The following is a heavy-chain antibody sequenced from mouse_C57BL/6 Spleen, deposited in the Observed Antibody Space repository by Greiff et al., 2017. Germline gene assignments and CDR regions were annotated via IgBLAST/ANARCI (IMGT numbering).Heavy chain of an antibody. D-gene: IGHD2-4*01. J-gene: IGHJ4*01. CDR3: TRDLYYDYDRVYYYAMDY. CDR2: ISSGGDYI. CDR1: GFTFSSYA. V-gene: IGHV5-9-1*02. Sequence: EVMLVESGAGLVKPGGSLKLSCAASGFTFSSYAMSWVRQTPEKRLEWVAYISSGGDYIYYADTVKGRFTITRDNARNTLYLQMSSLKSEDTAMYYCTRDLYYDYDRVYYYAMDYWGQGTSVTVSS.